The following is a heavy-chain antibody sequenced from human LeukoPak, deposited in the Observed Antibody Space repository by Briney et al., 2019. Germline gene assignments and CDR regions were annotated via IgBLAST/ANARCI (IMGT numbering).Heavy chain of an antibody. V-gene: IGHV1-69*13. D-gene: IGHD5-12*01. Sequence: SVKVSCKASGGTFSSYAISWVRHAPGQGLEWMGGIIPIFGTANYAQKFQGRVTITADESTSTAYMELSSLRSEDTAVYYCADYSYSGYERGAFDIWGQGTMVTVSS. J-gene: IGHJ3*02. CDR3: ADYSYSGYERGAFDI. CDR1: GGTFSSYA. CDR2: IIPIFGTA.